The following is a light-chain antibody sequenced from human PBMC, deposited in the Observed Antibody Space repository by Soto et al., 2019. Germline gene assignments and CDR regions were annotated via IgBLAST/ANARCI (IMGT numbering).Light chain of an antibody. CDR1: SSDVGGYNY. J-gene: IGLJ1*01. CDR2: EVG. Sequence: QSVLTQPASVSGSPGQSITSSCTGSSSDVGGYNYVSWYQQHPGKAPKLMIYEVGNRPSRVSNRFSGSKSGNTASLTISGLQAEDEADYYCSSYTRSSTSYVFGTGTKVTVL. CDR3: SSYTRSSTSYV. V-gene: IGLV2-14*01.